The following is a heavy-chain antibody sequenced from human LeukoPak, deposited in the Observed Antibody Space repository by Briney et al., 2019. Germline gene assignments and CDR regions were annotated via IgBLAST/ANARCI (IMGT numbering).Heavy chain of an antibody. Sequence: GASVKVSCKASGYTFTSFDFNWVRQATGQGLEWMGWMKSNNGHTGYAQKFQARVTMTRDTSISTAYMELSSLTFEDTAVYYCARGPPNWGMVGYWGQGTLVTVSS. V-gene: IGHV1-8*01. CDR1: GYTFTSFD. CDR2: MKSNNGHT. D-gene: IGHD7-27*01. CDR3: ARGPPNWGMVGY. J-gene: IGHJ4*02.